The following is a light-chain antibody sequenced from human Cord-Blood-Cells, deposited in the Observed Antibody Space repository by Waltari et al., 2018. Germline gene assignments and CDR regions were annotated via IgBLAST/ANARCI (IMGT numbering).Light chain of an antibody. J-gene: IGKJ2*01. Sequence: EIVMTQSPATLSVSPGERATLSCRASQSVSSNLAWYQQKPSQAPRLLIYGASTRATGIPARFSGSGSGTEFTLTISSLQSEDFAVYYCQQYNNWYTFGQGTKLEIK. CDR1: QSVSSN. V-gene: IGKV3-15*01. CDR2: GAS. CDR3: QQYNNWYT.